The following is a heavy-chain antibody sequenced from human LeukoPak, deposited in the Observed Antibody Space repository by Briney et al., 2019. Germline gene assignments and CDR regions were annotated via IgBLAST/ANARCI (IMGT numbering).Heavy chain of an antibody. CDR2: IIPIFGTA. V-gene: IGHV1-69*06. CDR3: AGQPRIPHYYYYMDV. Sequence: SVKVSCKASGGTFSSYAISWVRQAPGQGLEWMGGIIPIFGTANYAQKFQGRVTITADKSTSTAYMELSSLRSEDTAVYYCAGQPRIPHYYYYMDVWGKGTTVTVSS. CDR1: GGTFSSYA. J-gene: IGHJ6*03.